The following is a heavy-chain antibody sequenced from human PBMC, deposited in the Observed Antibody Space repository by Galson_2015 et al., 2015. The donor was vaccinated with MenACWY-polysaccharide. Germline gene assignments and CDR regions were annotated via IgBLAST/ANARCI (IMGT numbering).Heavy chain of an antibody. Sequence: SLRLSCAASGSTFNSYAMSWVRQAPGKGLEWVSGVSGSGGSTYYADSVKGRFTISRDNSKNTLYLQMNSLRAEDTAVYYCAKDSSSPSYWYFDFWGRGTLVTVSS. CDR3: AKDSSSPSYWYFDF. V-gene: IGHV3-23*01. D-gene: IGHD6-6*01. CDR2: VSGSGGST. CDR1: GSTFNSYA. J-gene: IGHJ2*01.